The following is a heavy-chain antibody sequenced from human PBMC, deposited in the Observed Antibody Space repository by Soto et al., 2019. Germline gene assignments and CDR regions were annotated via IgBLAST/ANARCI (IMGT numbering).Heavy chain of an antibody. V-gene: IGHV4-31*01. CDR1: GGSISTGGYY. Sequence: PSETLSLTCTVSGGSISTGGYYWNWIRQHPGKGLECIVYFYYSGSTYYNPSLKSLVTISVNTSKNHFSLNLISVTAADTAVYYCARSVFPWGQGTLVTVSS. CDR3: ARSVFP. CDR2: FYYSGST. J-gene: IGHJ5*02.